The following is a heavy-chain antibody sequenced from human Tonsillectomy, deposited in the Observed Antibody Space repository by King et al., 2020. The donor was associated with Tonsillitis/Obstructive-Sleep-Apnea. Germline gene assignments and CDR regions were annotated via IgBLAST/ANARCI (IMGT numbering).Heavy chain of an antibody. CDR2: ISSSGGST. D-gene: IGHD3-22*01. CDR3: AKNYYDSSGPRYFYYYMDV. Sequence: VQLVESGGGLVQPGGSLRLSCAASGFTFNTYAMSWVRQAPGKGLEWVSAISSSGGSTYYADSVKGRFTIYRDNSKNTLYLQMNSLRAEDTAVYYCAKNYYDSSGPRYFYYYMDVWGRGTTVTVSS. J-gene: IGHJ6*03. V-gene: IGHV3-23*04. CDR1: GFTFNTYA.